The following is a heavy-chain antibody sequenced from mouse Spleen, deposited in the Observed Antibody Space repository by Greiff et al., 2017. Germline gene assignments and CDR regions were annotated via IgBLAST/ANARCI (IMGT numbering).Heavy chain of an antibody. CDR3: ARDYDGSSWFAY. V-gene: IGHV1-42*01. Sequence: VQLQQSGPELVKPGASVKISCKASGYSFTGYYMNWVKQSPEKSLEWIGEINPSTGGTTYNQKFKAKATLTVDKSSSTAYMQLKSLTSEDSAVYYCARDYDGSSWFAYWGQGTLVTVSA. CDR2: INPSTGGT. D-gene: IGHD1-1*01. J-gene: IGHJ3*01. CDR1: GYSFTGYY.